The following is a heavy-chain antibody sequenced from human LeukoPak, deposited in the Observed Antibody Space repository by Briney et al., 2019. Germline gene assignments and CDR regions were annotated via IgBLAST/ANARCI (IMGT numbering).Heavy chain of an antibody. J-gene: IGHJ4*02. CDR2: INDSGST. CDR1: GGSFSGYY. V-gene: IGHV4-34*01. D-gene: IGHD3-22*01. Sequence: SETLSLTSAVYGGSFSGYYWSWIRQPPGKGLEWNGEINDSGSTNYNPSLKSRVTISVDTSKNQFSLKLSSVTAADTAVYYCARGRGASGYYDSSGRSFDYWGQGTLVTVSS. CDR3: ARGRGASGYYDSSGRSFDY.